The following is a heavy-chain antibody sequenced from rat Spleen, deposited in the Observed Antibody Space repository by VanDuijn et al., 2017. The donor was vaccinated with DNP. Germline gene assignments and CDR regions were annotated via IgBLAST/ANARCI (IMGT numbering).Heavy chain of an antibody. V-gene: IGHV2-27*01. Sequence: QVQLKESGPGLVQPSQTLSLTCTVSGFSLTSYDVHWVRQPPGKGLEWMGRIQNGGSTDYNSALKSRLSISRDTSKSQVFLKMNSVQTEDTAMYFCARSYSSYIYAMDAWGQGTSVTVSS. CDR1: GFSLTSYD. CDR3: ARSYSSYIYAMDA. D-gene: IGHD1-2*01. CDR2: IQNGGST. J-gene: IGHJ4*01.